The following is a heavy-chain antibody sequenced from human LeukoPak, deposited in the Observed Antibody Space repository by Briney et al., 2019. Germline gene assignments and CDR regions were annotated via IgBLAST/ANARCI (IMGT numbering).Heavy chain of an antibody. CDR3: SRSEDYPSPFWRDEVY. CDR1: VYAFTSYA. D-gene: IGHD3-3*01. V-gene: IGHV7-4-1*02. CDR2: INTNTGNP. J-gene: IGHJ4*02. Sequence: ASVKVSCKASVYAFTSYAMNWVRQAPGQGLEWMGWINTNTGNPTYAQGFTGRVVFSLDTSVSTAYLHISSLKAEDSAVCYCSRSEDYPSPFWRDEVYGGQETLVTVSS.